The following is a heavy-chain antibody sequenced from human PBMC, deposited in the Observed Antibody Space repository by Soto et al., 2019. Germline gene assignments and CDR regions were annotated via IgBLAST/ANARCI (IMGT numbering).Heavy chain of an antibody. CDR3: VPHASYYSAWYAYFQY. V-gene: IGHV3-15*07. D-gene: IGHD6-19*01. CDR2: IRSGTDGGAT. CDR1: GFTFSSAY. J-gene: IGHJ1*01. Sequence: EVQLVESGGDLVNPGGSLRLSCAASGFTFSSAYMHWVRQAPGKGLEWVGRIRSGTDGGATAYAAPVKDRFTISRDDSKNTLDLEMDSLKSEDTAIYYCVPHASYYSAWYAYFQYWGQGTLVTVSS.